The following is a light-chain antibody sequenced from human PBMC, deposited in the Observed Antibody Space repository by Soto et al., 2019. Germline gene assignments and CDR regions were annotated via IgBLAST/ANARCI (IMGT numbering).Light chain of an antibody. J-gene: IGKJ3*01. V-gene: IGKV3-20*01. Sequence: EIVLTQSPGTLSLSPGERATLSCRASQSVSSSYLAWYQQRPGQAPRLLIFGASYRATGIPDRFSGSGSGTHFTLTISRLEPEDFAVYYCQQYSSSPPEFTFGPGTKVD. CDR1: QSVSSSY. CDR3: QQYSSSPPEFT. CDR2: GAS.